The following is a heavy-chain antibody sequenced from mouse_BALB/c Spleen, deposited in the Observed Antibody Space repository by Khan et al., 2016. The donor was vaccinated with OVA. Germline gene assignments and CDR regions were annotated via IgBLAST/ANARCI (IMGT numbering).Heavy chain of an antibody. CDR2: INTNTGEP. CDR1: GYTSTNYG. J-gene: IGHJ4*01. V-gene: IGHV9-3-1*01. Sequence: QIQLVQSGPELKKPGETVKISCKASGYTSTNYGLNWVKQAPGKGLQWMGWINTNTGEPTYPVDFKGRFAFSLETSASTAYLQINNLKNEDTATYFCARPPYFSYVMVYWGQGTSVTVSS. D-gene: IGHD2-10*01. CDR3: ARPPYFSYVMVY.